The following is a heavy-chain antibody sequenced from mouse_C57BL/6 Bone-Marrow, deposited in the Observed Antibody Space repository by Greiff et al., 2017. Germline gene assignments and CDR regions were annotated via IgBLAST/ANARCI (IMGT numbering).Heavy chain of an antibody. CDR2: INPSHGGT. CDR1: GYTFTSYW. D-gene: IGHD2-3*01. Sequence: VQLQQSGTELVKPGASVKLSCKASGYTFTSYWMHWVKQRPGQGLEWIGNINPSHGGTNYNEKFKSKATRTVDKSSSTAYKQRSILTSEDSAVYDCAREGWSRDYWGQGTTLTVSS. J-gene: IGHJ2*01. CDR3: AREGWSRDY. V-gene: IGHV1-53*01.